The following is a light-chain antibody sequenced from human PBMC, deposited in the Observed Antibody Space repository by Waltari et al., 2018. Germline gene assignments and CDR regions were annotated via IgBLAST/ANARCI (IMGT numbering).Light chain of an antibody. CDR3: QHYVRLPAT. Sequence: EFVLTQSPGTLSLSPGERATLSCRASQSVSRTLAWYQQKPGQAPNLLIYGASIRATGIPDRFTGSGYGTDFSLTISSLEPEDFAIYFCQHYVRLPATFGQGTKVEIK. J-gene: IGKJ1*01. CDR2: GAS. CDR1: QSVSRT. V-gene: IGKV3-20*01.